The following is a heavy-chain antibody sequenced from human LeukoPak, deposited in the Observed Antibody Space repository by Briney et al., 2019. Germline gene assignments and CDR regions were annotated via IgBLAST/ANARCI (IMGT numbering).Heavy chain of an antibody. D-gene: IGHD3-10*01. CDR3: ATGFYGSGSYPNWFDP. J-gene: IGHJ5*02. CDR2: IYYSGST. Sequence: SETLSLTCTVSGGSISSSSYYWGWIRQPPGKGLEWIGSIYYSGSTYYNPSLKSRVTISVDTSKNQFSLKLSSVTAADTAVYYCATGFYGSGSYPNWFDPWGQGTLVTVSS. V-gene: IGHV4-39*07. CDR1: GGSISSSSYY.